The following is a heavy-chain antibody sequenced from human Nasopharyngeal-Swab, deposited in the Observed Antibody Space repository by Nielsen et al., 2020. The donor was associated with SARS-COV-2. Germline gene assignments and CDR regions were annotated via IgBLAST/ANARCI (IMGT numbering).Heavy chain of an antibody. CDR1: GGSISSYY. Sequence: SETLSPTCTVSGGSISSYYWSWIRQPPGKGLEWIGEINHSGSTNYNPSLKSRVTISVDTSKNQFSLKLSSVTAADTAVYYCARVFRYYYDSSGLGTSCYFDYWGQGTLVTVSS. D-gene: IGHD3-22*01. CDR2: INHSGST. CDR3: ARVFRYYYDSSGLGTSCYFDY. V-gene: IGHV4-34*01. J-gene: IGHJ4*02.